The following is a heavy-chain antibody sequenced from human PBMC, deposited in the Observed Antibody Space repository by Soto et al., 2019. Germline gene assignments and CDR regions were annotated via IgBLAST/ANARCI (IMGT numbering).Heavy chain of an antibody. CDR2: IYYSGST. Sequence: QVQLQESGPGLVKPSQTLSITCTVSGGSISSGDYYWSWIRQPPRKGLEWIGYIYYSGSTYYNPSLKSRVTISVDTSKNQFSLKLSSVTAADTSVYYCAREWGGGYYYFGMDFWGQATTLTVSS. J-gene: IGHJ6*02. CDR1: GGSISSGDYY. CDR3: AREWGGGYYYFGMDF. D-gene: IGHD3-10*01. V-gene: IGHV4-30-4*01.